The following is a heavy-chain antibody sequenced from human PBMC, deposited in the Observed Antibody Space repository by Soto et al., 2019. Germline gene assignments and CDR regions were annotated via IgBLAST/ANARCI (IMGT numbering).Heavy chain of an antibody. J-gene: IGHJ4*02. CDR2: ISWSSATI. V-gene: IGHV3-9*01. CDR1: GFTFEDSA. CDR3: AKGENILGY. D-gene: IGHD3-9*01. Sequence: EVQLVESGGGLVQPGRSLRLSCAASGFTFEDSAMQWVRRVPGKGLEWVSGISWSSATIGYADSVKGRFTISRDNAKNSLFLQMNSLRVEDTALYYCAKGENILGYWGQGALVTVSS.